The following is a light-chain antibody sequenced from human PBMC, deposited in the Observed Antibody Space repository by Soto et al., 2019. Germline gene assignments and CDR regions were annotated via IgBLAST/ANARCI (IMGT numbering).Light chain of an antibody. CDR2: DVS. CDR3: SSYTSSTIL. J-gene: IGLJ2*01. CDR1: SSDADAYNY. V-gene: IGLV2-14*03. Sequence: QSVLTQPASVSGSPGQSIIISCTGTSSDADAYNYVSWYQHHPGKAPKLLIYDVSNRPSGISNRFSGSKSGNTASLTISGLQPEDEADYFCSSYTSSTILFGGGTNVTVL.